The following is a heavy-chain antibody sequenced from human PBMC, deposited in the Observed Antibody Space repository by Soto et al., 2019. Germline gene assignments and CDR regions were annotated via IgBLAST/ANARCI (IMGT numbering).Heavy chain of an antibody. D-gene: IGHD3-22*01. CDR2: IYYSGST. Sequence: ETLSLTCTVSGGPISSSSYYWSWIRQPPGKGLEWIGYIYYSGSTNYNPSLKSRVTISVDTSKNQFSLKLSSVTAADTAVYYCARDRRDYYDSSGPFDYWGQGTLVTVSS. CDR3: ARDRRDYYDSSGPFDY. CDR1: GGPISSSSYY. J-gene: IGHJ4*02. V-gene: IGHV4-61*01.